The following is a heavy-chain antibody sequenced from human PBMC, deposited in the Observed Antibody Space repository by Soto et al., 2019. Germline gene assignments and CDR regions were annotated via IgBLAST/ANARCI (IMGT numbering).Heavy chain of an antibody. CDR3: AREYSGYDDAFDI. Sequence: GGSLRLSCAASGFTFSSYAMHWVRQAPGKGLEYVSAISSNGGSTYYANSVKGRFTISRDNSKNTLYLQMGSLRAEDMAVYYCAREYSGYDDAFDIWGQGTMVTVSS. CDR2: ISSNGGST. CDR1: GFTFSSYA. V-gene: IGHV3-64*01. D-gene: IGHD5-12*01. J-gene: IGHJ3*02.